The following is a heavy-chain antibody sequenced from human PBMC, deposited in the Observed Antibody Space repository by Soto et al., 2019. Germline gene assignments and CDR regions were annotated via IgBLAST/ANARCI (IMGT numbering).Heavy chain of an antibody. CDR1: GFTFSSYW. CDR2: IKQDGSEK. CDR3: AIDDSSGWYPYWFDP. J-gene: IGHJ5*02. D-gene: IGHD6-19*01. V-gene: IGHV3-7*01. Sequence: EVQLVESGGGLVQPGGSLRLSCAASGFTFSSYWMSWVRQAPGKGLEWVANIKQDGSEKYYVDSVKGRFTISRDNAKNSLYLQMNGLRAEDTAVYYCAIDDSSGWYPYWFDPWGQGTLVTVSS.